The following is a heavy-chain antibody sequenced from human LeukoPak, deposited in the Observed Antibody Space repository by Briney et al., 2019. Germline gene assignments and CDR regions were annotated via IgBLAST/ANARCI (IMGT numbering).Heavy chain of an antibody. D-gene: IGHD6-19*01. Sequence: ASVKVSCKASGYTFTSYSMQWVRQAPGQGLEWMGIINPSGDSTSYTQKLQGRLTMTRDTSTNTGYMELSSLRSDDTAVYYCARGATYISGHHDAWGQGTLVTVSS. V-gene: IGHV1-46*01. CDR1: GYTFTSYS. CDR2: INPSGDST. CDR3: ARGATYISGHHDA. J-gene: IGHJ4*02.